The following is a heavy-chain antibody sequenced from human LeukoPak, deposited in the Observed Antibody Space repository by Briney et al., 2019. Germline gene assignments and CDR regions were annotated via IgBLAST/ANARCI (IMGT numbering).Heavy chain of an antibody. CDR2: INPNSGGT. Sequence: ASLRVSCKASGYTFTGYYMHCVRQAPGQGLEWLGWINPNSGGTNNPQKFQGRVTMTRDTSISTAYMELSRLRSDDTAVYYCARESPAPNCSSTSCYPGPIDYWGQGTLVTVSS. J-gene: IGHJ4*02. CDR3: ARESPAPNCSSTSCYPGPIDY. V-gene: IGHV1-2*02. D-gene: IGHD2-2*01. CDR1: GYTFTGYY.